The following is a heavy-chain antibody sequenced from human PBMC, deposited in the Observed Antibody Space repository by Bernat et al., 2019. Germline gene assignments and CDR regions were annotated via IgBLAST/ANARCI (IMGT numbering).Heavy chain of an antibody. CDR2: IKEDGSDE. V-gene: IGHV3-7*01. CDR3: VKDNNDGSLYRHLDY. J-gene: IGHJ4*02. CDR1: GFTFDKYW. Sequence: EVQLVESGGGLVQPGGSLRLSCVGSGFTFDKYWMTWARQAPGKGLEWLASIKEDGSDERYVDSVRGRFTISRDNAMNSLYLQMNTLRAEDTAVYYCVKDNNDGSLYRHLDYWGQGTLVTVSS. D-gene: IGHD3-22*01.